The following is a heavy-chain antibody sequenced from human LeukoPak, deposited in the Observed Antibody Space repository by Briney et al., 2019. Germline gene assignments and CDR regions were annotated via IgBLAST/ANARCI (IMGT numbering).Heavy chain of an antibody. Sequence: SETLSLTCTVSGGSISSSSYSWDWIRQPPGKGLEWIGSIYYSGSTYYNPSLKSRVIISVDTSKNQFSLKLSSVTAADTAVYYCARSGRWDKNWFDPWGQGTLVTVSS. CDR1: GGSISSSSYS. D-gene: IGHD3-10*01. V-gene: IGHV4-39*01. J-gene: IGHJ5*02. CDR2: IYYSGST. CDR3: ARSGRWDKNWFDP.